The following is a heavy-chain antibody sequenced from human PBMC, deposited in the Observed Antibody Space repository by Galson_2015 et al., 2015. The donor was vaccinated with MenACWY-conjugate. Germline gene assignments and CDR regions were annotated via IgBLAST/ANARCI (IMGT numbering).Heavy chain of an antibody. CDR2: IGGSGDKT. CDR1: GFTFSGFA. D-gene: IGHD1-26*01. CDR3: AKEMGPNNFGWPDP. J-gene: IGHJ5*02. Sequence: SLRLSCAASGFTFSGFAMMWVRQTPGKGLEWVASIGGSGDKTFYADPVKGRFTISRDNFKNTLFLQMNSLRAEDTATYYCAKEMGPNNFGWPDPWGQGTLVTVSS. V-gene: IGHV3-23*01.